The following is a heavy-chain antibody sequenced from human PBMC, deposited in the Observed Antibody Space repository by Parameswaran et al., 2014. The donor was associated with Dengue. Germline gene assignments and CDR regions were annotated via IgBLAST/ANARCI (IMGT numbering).Heavy chain of an antibody. D-gene: IGHD6-13*01. V-gene: IGHV4-59*08. J-gene: IGHJ5*02. CDR3: ATLGSSTWGWFDP. CDR2: IYYSGST. Sequence: RWIRQPPGKGLEWIGYIYYSGSTNYNPSLKSRVTISVDTSKNQFSLKLSSVTAADTAVYFCATLGSSTWGWFDPRGPGNPGHRLL.